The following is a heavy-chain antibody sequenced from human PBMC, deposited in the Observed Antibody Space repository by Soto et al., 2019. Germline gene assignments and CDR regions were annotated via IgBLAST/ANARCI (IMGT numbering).Heavy chain of an antibody. D-gene: IGHD6-19*01. J-gene: IGHJ5*02. CDR1: GGTFSSYA. CDR2: IIPIFGTA. V-gene: IGHV1-69*13. CDR3: ARTVRQWLVEENWFDP. Sequence: GASVKVSCKASGGTFSSYAISWVRQAPGQGLEWMGGIIPIFGTANYAQKFQGRVTITADESTSTAYMELSSLRSEDTAVYYCARTVRQWLVEENWFDPWGQGTLVTVSS.